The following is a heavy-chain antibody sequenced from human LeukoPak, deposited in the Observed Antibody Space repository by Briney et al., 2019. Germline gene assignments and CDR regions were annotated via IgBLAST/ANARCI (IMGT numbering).Heavy chain of an antibody. CDR2: IYSGGST. Sequence: GGSLRLSCAVSGFTVSSNYMSWVRRAPGKGLEWVSVIYSGGSTYYADSVKGRFTISRDNSKNTLYLQMDSLRAGDTAVYYCARDLGGYIDYWGQGTLVSVSS. J-gene: IGHJ4*02. V-gene: IGHV3-53*01. CDR1: GFTVSSNY. D-gene: IGHD6-13*01. CDR3: ARDLGGYIDY.